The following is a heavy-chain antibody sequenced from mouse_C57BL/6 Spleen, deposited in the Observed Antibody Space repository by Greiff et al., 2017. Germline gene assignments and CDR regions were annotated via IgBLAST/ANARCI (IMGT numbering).Heavy chain of an antibody. J-gene: IGHJ2*01. CDR1: GFTFSDYY. V-gene: IGHV5-16*01. CDR3: ARTGSYYFDY. CDR2: INYDGSST. Sequence: EVQVVESEGGLVQPGSSMKLSCTASGFTFSDYYMAWVRQVPEKGLEWVANINYDGSSTYYLDSLKSRFIISRDNAKNILYLQMSSLKSEDTATYYCARTGSYYFDYWGQGTTLTVSS. D-gene: IGHD4-1*01.